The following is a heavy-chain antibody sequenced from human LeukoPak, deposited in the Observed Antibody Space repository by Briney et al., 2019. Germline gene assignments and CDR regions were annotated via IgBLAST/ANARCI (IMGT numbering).Heavy chain of an antibody. CDR2: INSDGSII. D-gene: IGHD6-19*01. CDR3: ARVYSSGSFDF. CDR1: GFSFSGHW. Sequence: PGGSLRLSCAASGFSFSGHWMHWARQAPGKGLVWVSRINSDGSIINYADSVKGRFTISRDNAKNTLYLQMNSLRAEDTAVYYCARVYSSGSFDFWGQGTLVTVSS. J-gene: IGHJ4*02. V-gene: IGHV3-74*01.